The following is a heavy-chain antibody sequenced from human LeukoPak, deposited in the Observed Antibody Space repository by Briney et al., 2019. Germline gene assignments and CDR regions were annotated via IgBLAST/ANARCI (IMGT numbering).Heavy chain of an antibody. D-gene: IGHD3-16*01. CDR1: CYTFMSHA. CDR3: ARATGTWGHDGFDI. CDR2: ISGSSPNT. Sequence: ASVKVSCKAYCYTFMSHAISWVRQAPGQGLEWMGWISGSSPNTNYAQRLQGRVTMTTDTSTTTAYMELRSLRSDDTAVYYCARATGTWGHDGFDIWGQGTMVTVSS. J-gene: IGHJ3*02. V-gene: IGHV1-18*01.